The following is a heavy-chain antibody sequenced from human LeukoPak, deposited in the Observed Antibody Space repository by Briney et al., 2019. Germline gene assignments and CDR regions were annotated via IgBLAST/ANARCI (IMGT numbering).Heavy chain of an antibody. Sequence: GASVKVSCKASGYTLTSYFMHLVRQAPGQGLEWMGGIIPIFGTANYAQKFQGRVTVTADESTSTAYMELSSLRSEDTAVYYCARAYSSSWSRMGYYYYGMDVWGQGTTVTVSS. CDR2: IIPIFGTA. D-gene: IGHD6-13*01. CDR1: GYTLTSYF. V-gene: IGHV1-69*13. J-gene: IGHJ6*02. CDR3: ARAYSSSWSRMGYYYYGMDV.